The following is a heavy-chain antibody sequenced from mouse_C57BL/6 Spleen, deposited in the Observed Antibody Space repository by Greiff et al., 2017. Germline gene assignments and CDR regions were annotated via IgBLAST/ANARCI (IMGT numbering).Heavy chain of an antibody. Sequence: EVQLQQSGPGLVKPSQSLSLTCSVTGYSITSGYYWNWIRQFPGNKLEWMGYISYDGSNNYNPSLKNRISITRDTSKNQFFLKLNSVTTEDTATYYCARHYEGFDYWGQGTTLTVSS. CDR3: ARHYEGFDY. D-gene: IGHD2-4*01. CDR2: ISYDGSN. CDR1: GYSITSGYY. V-gene: IGHV3-6*01. J-gene: IGHJ2*01.